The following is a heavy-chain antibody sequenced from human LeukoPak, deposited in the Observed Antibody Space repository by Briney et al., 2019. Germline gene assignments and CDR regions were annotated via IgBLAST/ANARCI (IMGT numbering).Heavy chain of an antibody. J-gene: IGHJ5*02. D-gene: IGHD4-17*01. CDR1: GGSISSGGYS. CDR3: ARGSGYDYGAPRVFDP. CDR2: IYYSGST. V-gene: IGHV4-31*03. Sequence: SETLSLTCTVSGGSISSGGYSWSWIRQHPGKGLEWIGYIYYSGSTYYNPSLKSRVTISVDTSKNQFSLKLSSVTAADTAVYYCARGSGYDYGAPRVFDPWGQGTLVTVSS.